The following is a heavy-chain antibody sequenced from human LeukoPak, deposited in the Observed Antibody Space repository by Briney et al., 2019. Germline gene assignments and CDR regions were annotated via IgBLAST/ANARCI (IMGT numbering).Heavy chain of an antibody. J-gene: IGHJ4*02. CDR1: GGTFSSYA. V-gene: IGHV1-69*01. CDR2: VIPIFGTA. Sequence: ASVKVSCKASGGTFSSYAISWVRQAPGHGLEWMGGVIPIFGTANYAQKFQGRVTITADESTSTAYMELSSLRSEDTAVYYCAKGPEHGSIAVARPIDYWGQGTLVTVSS. CDR3: AKGPEHGSIAVARPIDY. D-gene: IGHD6-19*01.